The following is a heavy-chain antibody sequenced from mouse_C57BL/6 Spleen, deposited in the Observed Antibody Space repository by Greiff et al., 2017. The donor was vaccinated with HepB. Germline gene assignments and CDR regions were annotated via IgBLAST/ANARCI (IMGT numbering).Heavy chain of an antibody. CDR2: ISDGGSYT. D-gene: IGHD1-1*01. CDR1: GFTFSSYA. J-gene: IGHJ2*01. Sequence: EVMLVESGGGLVKPGGSLKLSCAASGFTFSSYAMSWVRQTPEKRLEWVATISDGGSYTYYPDNVKGRFTISRDNAKNNLYLQMSHLKSEDTAMYYCARERNYYGFDYWGQGTTLTVSS. V-gene: IGHV5-4*01. CDR3: ARERNYYGFDY.